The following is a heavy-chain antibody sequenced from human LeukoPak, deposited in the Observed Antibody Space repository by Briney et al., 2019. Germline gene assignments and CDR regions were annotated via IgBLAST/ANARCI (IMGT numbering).Heavy chain of an antibody. CDR2: FSGSGDNT. J-gene: IGHJ3*01. Sequence: GGSLRLSCVASGFILTNSAMTWVRRAPGKGPEWVSVFSGSGDNTHYADSVKGRFTMSRDSSKNTLYLQMNSLRAEDTAIYYCAKVRTGSSVYETLATWGQGTMVTVSS. V-gene: IGHV3-23*01. D-gene: IGHD2-8*01. CDR1: GFILTNSA. CDR3: AKVRTGSSVYETLAT.